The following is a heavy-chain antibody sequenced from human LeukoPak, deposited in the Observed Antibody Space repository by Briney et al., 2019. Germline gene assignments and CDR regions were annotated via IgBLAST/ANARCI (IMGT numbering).Heavy chain of an antibody. CDR1: GGPISSSSYY. V-gene: IGHV4-39*01. D-gene: IGHD1-20*01. J-gene: IGHJ5*02. CDR2: IYYSGST. CDR3: ARHGPRNNWNADSRGNWFDP. Sequence: SETLSLTCTVSGGPISSSSYYWGWIRQPPGKGLEWIGSIYYSGSTYYNPSLKSRVTISVDTSKNQFSLKLSSVTAADTAVYYCARHGPRNNWNADSRGNWFDPWGQGTLVTVSS.